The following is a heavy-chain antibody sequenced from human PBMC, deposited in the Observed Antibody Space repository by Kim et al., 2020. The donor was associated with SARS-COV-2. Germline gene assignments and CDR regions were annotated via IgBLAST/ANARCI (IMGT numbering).Heavy chain of an antibody. D-gene: IGHD2-21*01. CDR2: ISSTGGGT. Sequence: GGSLRLSCAASGFTFSNYAMSWVRQAPGRGLEWVSVISSTGGGTSYADSVKGRFTISRDSSKNTLFLQLHSLRAEDTAVYYCARVGGDSGAYYDFWGQG. CDR1: GFTFSNYA. CDR3: ARVGGDSGAYYDF. V-gene: IGHV3-23*01. J-gene: IGHJ4*02.